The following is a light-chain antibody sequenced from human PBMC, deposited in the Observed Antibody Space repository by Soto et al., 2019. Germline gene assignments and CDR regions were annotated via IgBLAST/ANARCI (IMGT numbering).Light chain of an antibody. CDR2: ATS. Sequence: DIPMTQSPPSLSASVGDRVTITCRASKGINNYLAWFQQQPGTAPKPLIYATSTLHSGVPSRFTGSGSGTEFTLTITSLQPEDFVTYYCQKYNSYRWTFGQGTKVEVK. CDR1: KGINNY. V-gene: IGKV1-16*01. CDR3: QKYNSYRWT. J-gene: IGKJ1*01.